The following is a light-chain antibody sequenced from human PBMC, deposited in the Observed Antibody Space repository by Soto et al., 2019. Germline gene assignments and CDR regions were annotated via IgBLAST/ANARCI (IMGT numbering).Light chain of an antibody. CDR1: QDISNY. J-gene: IGKJ3*01. CDR2: DAS. CDR3: QQYYNLSPIT. Sequence: DIPMTQSPSSLSASVGDRVTITCLASQDISNYLNWYQQKPGKAPRLLIYDASNLEAGVPSRFSGSGSGTHFTFTISSLQSEDIASYYCQQYYNLSPITFGPGTKVDVK. V-gene: IGKV1-33*01.